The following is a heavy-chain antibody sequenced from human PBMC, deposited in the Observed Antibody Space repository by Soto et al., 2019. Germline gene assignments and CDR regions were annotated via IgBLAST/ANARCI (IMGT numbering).Heavy chain of an antibody. CDR1: GFTFSSYG. CDR2: ISYDGSNK. V-gene: IGHV3-30-3*01. D-gene: IGHD3-9*01. CDR3: ASDRDWRYYFDY. J-gene: IGHJ4*02. Sequence: QVQLVESGGGVVQPGRSLRLSCAASGFTFSSYGMHWVRQAPGKGLEWVAFISYDGSNKNYADSVKGRFTISRDNPKNTLYVEMNSLRVEDTAVYYCASDRDWRYYFDYWGQGTLVTVSS.